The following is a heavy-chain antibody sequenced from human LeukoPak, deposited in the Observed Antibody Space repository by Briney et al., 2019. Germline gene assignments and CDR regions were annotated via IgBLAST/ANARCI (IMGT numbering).Heavy chain of an antibody. D-gene: IGHD3-10*01. CDR2: IIVDSGKT. CDR1: GFSFSGSA. Sequence: SVKVSCKASGFSFSGSAVQWARQARGQGLEWLGWIIVDSGKTQSLKKLQERITLTRDMSTNTAYMELSGLTPEDTAVYYCATDSTPLVRGLIIAFAYWGQGTQVTVSS. J-gene: IGHJ4*02. CDR3: ATDSTPLVRGLIIAFAY. V-gene: IGHV1-58*01.